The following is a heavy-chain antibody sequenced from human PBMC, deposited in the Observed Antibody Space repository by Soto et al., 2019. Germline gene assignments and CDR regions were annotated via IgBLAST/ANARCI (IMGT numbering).Heavy chain of an antibody. CDR1: GGSFSGYY. Sequence: PSETLSLTCAVXGGSFSGYYWSWIRQPPGKGLEWIGEINHSGSTNYNPSLKSRVTISVDTSKNQFSLKLSSVTAEDTAVYYCARGNSGYTNLLGYYYGMDVWGQGTTVTVSS. V-gene: IGHV4-34*01. D-gene: IGHD6-13*01. CDR2: INHSGST. CDR3: ARGNSGYTNLLGYYYGMDV. J-gene: IGHJ6*02.